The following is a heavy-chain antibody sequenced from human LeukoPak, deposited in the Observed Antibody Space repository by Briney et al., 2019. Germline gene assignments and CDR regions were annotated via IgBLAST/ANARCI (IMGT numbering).Heavy chain of an antibody. CDR3: LVSVQAAAIPAFDC. V-gene: IGHV1-2*02. J-gene: IGHJ4*02. CDR1: TFTRHN. Sequence: ASGKVSFTHTFTRHNIHWVRQAPGQGLECVGWINPTTGVTKYAQKCQGRVTLTRDTSITTAYIELNSLPSDDAAFYYCLVSVQAAAIPAFDCWGQGTPVTVSP. CDR2: INPTTGVT. D-gene: IGHD6-25*01.